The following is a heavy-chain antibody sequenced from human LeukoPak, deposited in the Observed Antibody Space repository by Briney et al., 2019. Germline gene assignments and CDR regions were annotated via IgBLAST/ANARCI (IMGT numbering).Heavy chain of an antibody. CDR3: ARTTAMVYYFDY. CDR1: GGSINNY. CDR2: IYTSGST. V-gene: IGHV4-4*07. D-gene: IGHD5-18*01. Sequence: SETLSLTCTVSGGSINNYWSWIRQSAGKGLEWIGRIYTSGSTPDYSPSLKSRVTMSIDTSKNQFSLQLSSVTAADTAVYYCARTTAMVYYFDYWGQGTLVTVSS. J-gene: IGHJ4*02.